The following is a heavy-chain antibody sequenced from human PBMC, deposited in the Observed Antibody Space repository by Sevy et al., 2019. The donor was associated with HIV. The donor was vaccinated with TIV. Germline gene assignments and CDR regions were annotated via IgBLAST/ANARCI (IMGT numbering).Heavy chain of an antibody. V-gene: IGHV3-30*03. CDR2: ISYDGIKK. Sequence: GGSLRLSCAASGFSFSTHGMHWVRQAPGKGLEWVAVISYDGIKKYYVDSLKGRFTISRDNSKNTLYLQMNSLKTDDTAVYYLARDLGEYNYSPSFYWGQGTLVTVSS. CDR3: ARDLGEYNYSPSFY. D-gene: IGHD5-18*01. J-gene: IGHJ4*02. CDR1: GFSFSTHG.